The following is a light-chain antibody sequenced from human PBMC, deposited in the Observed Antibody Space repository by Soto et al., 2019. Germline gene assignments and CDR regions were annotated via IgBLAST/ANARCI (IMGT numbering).Light chain of an antibody. CDR1: QGVGTY. V-gene: IGKV3-11*01. Sequence: EIVLTQSPASLSLSPGERATLSCRASQGVGTYLAWYQQKPGQAPRLLIYDSSNRATGIPARFSGSGSGTDFTLTISSLEPEDFAVYYCQQRSNWPPVTFGGGIKVQIK. CDR3: QQRSNWPPVT. J-gene: IGKJ4*01. CDR2: DSS.